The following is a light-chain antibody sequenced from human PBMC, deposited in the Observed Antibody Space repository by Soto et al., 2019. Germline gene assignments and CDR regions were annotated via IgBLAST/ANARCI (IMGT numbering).Light chain of an antibody. CDR3: QHYYSSWT. V-gene: IGKV4-1*01. CDR1: QNNKNY. J-gene: IGKJ1*01. CDR2: WAS. Sequence: DIVMTQSPDSLAVSLGERATINCKSSQNNKNYLAWYQQKAGQPPKLIIDWASTRASGVPDRFSGSGSGTDFTLTISSLQAEDVAVYYCQHYYSSWTVGQGTKVDIK.